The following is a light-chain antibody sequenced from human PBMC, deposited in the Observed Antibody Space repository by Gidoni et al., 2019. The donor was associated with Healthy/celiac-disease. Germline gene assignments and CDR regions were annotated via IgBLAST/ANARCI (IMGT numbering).Light chain of an antibody. Sequence: EIVLTQSPGTLSLSPGERATLSCRASQSVSSSYLAWYQQKPGQAPRLLIYGASSRATGIPDRFSGSGSGTDFTLTISRLEPEYFAVYYCQQYGSSPFLTFGGGTKVEIK. CDR1: QSVSSSY. V-gene: IGKV3-20*01. J-gene: IGKJ4*01. CDR3: QQYGSSPFLT. CDR2: GAS.